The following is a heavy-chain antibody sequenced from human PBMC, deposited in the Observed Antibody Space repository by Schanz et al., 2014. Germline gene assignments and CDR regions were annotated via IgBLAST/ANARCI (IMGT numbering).Heavy chain of an antibody. CDR1: GYTFTSHH. CDR2: ITPKTGVT. J-gene: IGHJ4*02. D-gene: IGHD1-1*01. Sequence: QVQLVQSGAEVKKPGASLKISCKASGYTFTSHHIHWVRQAPGQGLEWLGRITPKTGVTNYAQKFNDRVTMTREASTNTVYMELSRLRSDDTAVYYCVRELSGGTFDYWGQGALVTVSS. V-gene: IGHV1-2*06. CDR3: VRELSGGTFDY.